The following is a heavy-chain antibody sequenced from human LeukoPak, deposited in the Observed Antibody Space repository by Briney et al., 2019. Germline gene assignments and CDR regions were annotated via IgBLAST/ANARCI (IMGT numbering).Heavy chain of an antibody. CDR3: AKGGSPGYNYNAFDM. D-gene: IGHD3-9*01. CDR1: GLTFSIFE. J-gene: IGHJ3*02. CDR2: ISSSGNIK. V-gene: IGHV3-48*03. Sequence: PGGSLRLSCEASGLTFSIFEMNWVRLAPGKGLEWVSFISSSGNIKLYADSVRGLFTISRDNAKNSLYLHMSSLRAEDTAVYYCAKGGSPGYNYNAFDMWGQGTVVAVS.